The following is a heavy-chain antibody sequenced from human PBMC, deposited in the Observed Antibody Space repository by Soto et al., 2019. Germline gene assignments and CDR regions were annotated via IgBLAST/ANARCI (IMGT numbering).Heavy chain of an antibody. V-gene: IGHV1-3*01. CDR3: ARVIGGLYYFDY. D-gene: IGHD3-16*01. CDR1: GYTFTSYA. CDR2: INAGNGNT. Sequence: ASVKGSCTASGYTFTSYAMHWVRQAPGQRLEWMGWINAGNGNTKYSQKFQGRVIITRDTSASTAYMELSSLRSEDTAVYYCARVIGGLYYFDYWGQGTLVTVSS. J-gene: IGHJ4*02.